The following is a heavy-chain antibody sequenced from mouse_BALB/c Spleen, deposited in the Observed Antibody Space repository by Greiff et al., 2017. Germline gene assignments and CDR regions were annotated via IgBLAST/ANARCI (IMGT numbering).Heavy chain of an antibody. CDR3: AREYYAMDY. CDR2: ISSGSSTI. J-gene: IGHJ4*01. CDR1: GFTFSSFG. Sequence: EVKVVESGGGLVQPGGSRKLSCAASGFTFSSFGMHWVRQAPEKGLEWVAYISSGSSTIYYADTVKGRFTISRDNPKNTLFLQMTSLRSEDTAMYYCAREYYAMDYWGQGTSVTVSS. V-gene: IGHV5-17*02.